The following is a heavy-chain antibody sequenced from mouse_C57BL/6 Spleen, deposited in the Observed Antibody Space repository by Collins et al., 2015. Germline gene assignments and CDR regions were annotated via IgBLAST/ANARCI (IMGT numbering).Heavy chain of an antibody. D-gene: IGHD3-2*02. CDR2: IDPSDSYT. J-gene: IGHJ3*01. CDR1: GHTFTSYW. Sequence: QVQLQQPGAELVRPGTSVKLSCKASGHTFTSYWMHWVKQRPGQGLEWIGVIDPSDSYTNYNQKFKGKATLTVDTSSSTAYMQLSSLTSEDSAVYYCARDRSGDWGQGTLVTVSA. V-gene: IGHV1-59*01. CDR3: ARDRSGD.